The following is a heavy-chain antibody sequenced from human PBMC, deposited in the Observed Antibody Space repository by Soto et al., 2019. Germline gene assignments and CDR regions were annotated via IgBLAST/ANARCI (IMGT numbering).Heavy chain of an antibody. V-gene: IGHV4-39*01. Sequence: SETLSLTCTVSGGSISSSSYYWGWIRQPPGKGLEWIGSIYYSGSTYYNPSLKSRVTISVDTSKNQFSLKLSSVTAADTAVYYCARLFDFWSGKDYWGQGTLVTVSS. CDR2: IYYSGST. CDR3: ARLFDFWSGKDY. J-gene: IGHJ4*02. D-gene: IGHD3-3*01. CDR1: GGSISSSSYY.